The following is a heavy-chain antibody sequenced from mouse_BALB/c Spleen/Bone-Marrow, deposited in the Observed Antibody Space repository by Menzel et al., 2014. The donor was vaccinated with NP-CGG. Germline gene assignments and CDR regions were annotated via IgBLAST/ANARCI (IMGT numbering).Heavy chain of an antibody. D-gene: IGHD1-1*01. CDR1: GYSITSDYA. J-gene: IGHJ2*01. Sequence: EVQRVESGPGLVKPSQSLSLTCTVTGYSITSDYAWNWIRQFPGNKLEWMGYISYSGSTSYNPSLKSRISITRDTSKNQFFLQLNSVTTEDTATHYCAREGDYYGSSFDYWGQGTTLTVSS. CDR3: AREGDYYGSSFDY. V-gene: IGHV3-2*02. CDR2: ISYSGST.